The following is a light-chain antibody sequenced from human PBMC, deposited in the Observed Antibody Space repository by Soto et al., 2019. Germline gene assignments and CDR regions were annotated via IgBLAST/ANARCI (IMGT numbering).Light chain of an antibody. CDR1: SSDVGNYNF. V-gene: IGLV2-23*02. CDR2: EVS. CDR3: CSYTRSDPLL. J-gene: IGLJ2*01. Sequence: QSALTQPASVSGSPGQSITISCIGTSSDVGNYNFVSWYQHHPGKAPRLIISEVSNRPSGIPSRFSGSKSGNTASLTSSGLRAEDEADYYCCSYTRSDPLLFGGGTKLTVL.